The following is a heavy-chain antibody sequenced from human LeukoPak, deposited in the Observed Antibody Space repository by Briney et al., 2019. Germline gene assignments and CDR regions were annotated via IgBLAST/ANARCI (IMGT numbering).Heavy chain of an antibody. CDR1: GYTFTSYG. CDR2: ISAYNGNT. CDR3: ARGYSGYDWVSGYDY. Sequence: ASVKVSCKASGYTFTSYGISWVRQAPGQGLEWMGWISAYNGNTNYAQKLQGRVTMTTDTSTSTAYMELRSLRSDDTAVYYYARGYSGYDWVSGYDYWGQGALVTVSS. V-gene: IGHV1-18*01. J-gene: IGHJ4*02. D-gene: IGHD5-12*01.